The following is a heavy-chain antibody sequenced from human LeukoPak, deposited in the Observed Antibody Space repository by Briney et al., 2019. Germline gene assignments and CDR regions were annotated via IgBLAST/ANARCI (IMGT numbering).Heavy chain of an antibody. CDR3: ASLYSNFDY. J-gene: IGHJ4*02. Sequence: SETLSLTCTVSGGSISSSTYYWGWIRQPPGKGLEWIGSIYYSGSTYYNPSLKSRVTISVDTSKNQFSLKLSSVTAADTAVYYCASLYSNFDYWGQGTLVTVSS. D-gene: IGHD4-11*01. CDR1: GGSISSSTYY. CDR2: IYYSGST. V-gene: IGHV4-39*07.